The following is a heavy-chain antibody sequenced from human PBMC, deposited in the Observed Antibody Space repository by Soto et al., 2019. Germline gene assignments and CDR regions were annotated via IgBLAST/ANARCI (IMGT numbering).Heavy chain of an antibody. J-gene: IGHJ4*02. D-gene: IGHD2-15*01. CDR3: AHRPSYCSGGSCYSGFDY. Sequence: QITLKESGPTLVKPTQTLTLTCTFSGFSLSTSGVGVGWIRQPPGKALEWLALIYWDDDKRYSPSLKSRLTITKDTSKNHVVLTMPNMGPVDTATYYCAHRPSYCSGGSCYSGFDYWGQGTLVTVSS. CDR1: GFSLSTSGVG. CDR2: IYWDDDK. V-gene: IGHV2-5*02.